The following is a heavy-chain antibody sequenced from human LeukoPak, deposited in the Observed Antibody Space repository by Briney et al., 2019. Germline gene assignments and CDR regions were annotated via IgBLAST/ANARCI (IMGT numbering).Heavy chain of an antibody. V-gene: IGHV3-30*18. J-gene: IGHJ4*02. D-gene: IGHD6-6*01. Sequence: GGSLRLSCAASGFTFSSYSMNWVRQAPGKGLEWVAVISYDGSNKYYADSVKGRFTISRDKSKNTLYLQMNSLRPEDTAVFYCAKDGLAFVYSSSSNPIDYWGQGTLVTVSS. CDR3: AKDGLAFVYSSSSNPIDY. CDR2: ISYDGSNK. CDR1: GFTFSSYS.